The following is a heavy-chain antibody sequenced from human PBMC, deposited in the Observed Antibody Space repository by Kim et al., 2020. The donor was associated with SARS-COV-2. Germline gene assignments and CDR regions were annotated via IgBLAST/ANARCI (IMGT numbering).Heavy chain of an antibody. CDR2: ISAYHGNT. CDR3: ARDYRIYGSGTYFVFDV. V-gene: IGHV1-18*01. CDR1: GYTFISYG. J-gene: IGHJ3*01. D-gene: IGHD3-10*01. Sequence: ASVKVSCKASGYTFISYGISWVRQAPGQGLEWMGWISAYHGNTNYAQKVQGRVTMTTDTSTSTAYMELRSLRSDDTAVYYCARDYRIYGSGTYFVFDVWGQGTMVTVSS.